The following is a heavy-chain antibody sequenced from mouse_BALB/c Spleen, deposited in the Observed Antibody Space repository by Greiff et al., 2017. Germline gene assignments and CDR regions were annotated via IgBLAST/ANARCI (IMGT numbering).Heavy chain of an antibody. J-gene: IGHJ1*01. CDR2: ISNGGGST. CDR3: ARALLRPYWYFDV. V-gene: IGHV5-12-2*01. Sequence: EVKLQESGGGLVQPGGSLKLSCAASGFTFSSYTMSWVRQTPEKRLEWVAYISNGGGSTYYPDTVKGRFTISRDNAKNTLYLQMSSLKSEDTAMYYCARALLRPYWYFDVWGAGTTVTVSS. D-gene: IGHD1-2*01. CDR1: GFTFSSYT.